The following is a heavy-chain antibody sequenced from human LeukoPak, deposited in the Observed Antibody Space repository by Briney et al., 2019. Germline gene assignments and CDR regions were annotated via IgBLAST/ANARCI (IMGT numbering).Heavy chain of an antibody. V-gene: IGHV3-48*04. CDR3: ARDPKQGFDY. CDR1: GFTFSSYS. CDR2: ISSSGSTI. Sequence: GGSLRLSCAASGFTFSSYSMNWVRQAPGKGLEWVSYISSSGSTIYYADFVKGRFTISRDNAKNSLYLQMNSLRAEDTAVYYCARDPKQGFDYWGQGTLVTVSS. J-gene: IGHJ4*02. D-gene: IGHD6-13*01.